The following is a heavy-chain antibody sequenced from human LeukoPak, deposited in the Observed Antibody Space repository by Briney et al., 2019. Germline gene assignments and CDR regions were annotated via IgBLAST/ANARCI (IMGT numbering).Heavy chain of an antibody. J-gene: IGHJ4*02. CDR1: GFTVSSNY. V-gene: IGHV3-53*01. CDR2: IYSGGST. Sequence: GGSLRLSCVASGFTVSSNYMSWVRQASGKGLEWVSVIYSGGSTYYADSVKGRFTISRDNSKNTLYLQMNSLRAEDTAVYYCARTYSRKEDYWGQGTLVTVSS. CDR3: ARTYSRKEDY. D-gene: IGHD6-13*01.